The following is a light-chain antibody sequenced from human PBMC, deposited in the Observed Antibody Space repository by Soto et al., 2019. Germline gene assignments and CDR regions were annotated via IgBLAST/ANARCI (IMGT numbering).Light chain of an antibody. J-gene: IGLJ2*01. CDR2: EVS. V-gene: IGLV2-18*02. CDR3: SSYTSSSTVV. Sequence: QSALNQPPSVSGSPGQSVTISCTGTSSDVGSYNRVSWYQQPPGTAPKLMIYEVSNRPSGVPDRFSGSKSGNTASLTISGLQAEDEADYYCSSYTSSSTVVFGGGTKLTVL. CDR1: SSDVGSYNR.